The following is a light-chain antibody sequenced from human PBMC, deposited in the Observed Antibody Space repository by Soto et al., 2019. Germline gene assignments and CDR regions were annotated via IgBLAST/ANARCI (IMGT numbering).Light chain of an antibody. CDR3: VAWDDSLNGYVV. CDR2: SNN. V-gene: IGLV1-44*01. J-gene: IGLJ2*01. Sequence: QSVLTQPPSASGTPGQRVTIPCSGSSSNIGSNTVNWYQQLPGTAPKLVIYSNNQRPSGVPDRFTGSKSGTSASLAISGLQSEEEADYCCVAWDDSLNGYVVFGGGT. CDR1: SSNIGSNT.